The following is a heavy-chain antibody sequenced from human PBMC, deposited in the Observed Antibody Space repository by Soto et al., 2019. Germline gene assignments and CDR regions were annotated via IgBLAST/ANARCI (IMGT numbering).Heavy chain of an antibody. CDR2: IYYSGST. J-gene: IGHJ5*02. Sequence: SETLSLTCTVSGGSISSGVYYWSWIRQPPGKGLKWIGYIYYSGSTYYNPSLKSRVTISVDTSKNQFSLKLSSVTAADTAVYYCARVGEYYDSSGFRTYNWFDPWGQGTLVTVSS. D-gene: IGHD3-22*01. CDR3: ARVGEYYDSSGFRTYNWFDP. CDR1: GGSISSGVYY. V-gene: IGHV4-30-4*01.